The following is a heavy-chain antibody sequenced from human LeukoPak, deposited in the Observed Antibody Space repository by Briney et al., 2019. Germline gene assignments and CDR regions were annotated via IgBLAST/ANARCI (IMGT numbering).Heavy chain of an antibody. V-gene: IGHV1-8*03. J-gene: IGHJ3*01. CDR1: GYAFTNYD. Sequence: ASVKVSCKASGYAFTNYDINWIRQAPGQGLEWMAYMHPNTGNTDYAPRFQGRVTLTTDSSISKAYMELSGLTSDDTAIYYCARGRIKFLEWFHAFDFWSQGTMVTVSS. D-gene: IGHD3-3*01. CDR3: ARGRIKFLEWFHAFDF. CDR2: MHPNTGNT.